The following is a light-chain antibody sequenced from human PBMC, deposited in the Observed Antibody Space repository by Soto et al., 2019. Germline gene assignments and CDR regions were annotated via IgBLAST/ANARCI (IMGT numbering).Light chain of an antibody. V-gene: IGKV3-20*01. Sequence: EIVLTQSPGTLSLSPGERATLSCRASQSVSSSYLAWYQQKPGQAPRLLIYGASSRATGIPDRFSGSGSGTDFTLTISRLEAEDFEMYYCQQYGSSPWTFGQGTEVEIK. CDR3: QQYGSSPWT. CDR2: GAS. J-gene: IGKJ1*01. CDR1: QSVSSSY.